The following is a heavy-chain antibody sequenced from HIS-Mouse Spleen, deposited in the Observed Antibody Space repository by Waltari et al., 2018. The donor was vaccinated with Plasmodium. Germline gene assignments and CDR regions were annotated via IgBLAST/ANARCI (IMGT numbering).Heavy chain of an antibody. J-gene: IGHJ4*02. CDR1: GGSISSCGYY. CDR3: ASSCTGIVGAYFDY. Sequence: QVQLQESGPGLVKPSQALSLTCTVSGGSISSCGYYWSWIRQHPGKGLEWIGYIYYSGSTYYNPSLKSRVTISVDTSKNQFSLKLSSVTAADTAVYYCASSCTGIVGAYFDYWGQGTLVTVSS. D-gene: IGHD1-26*01. CDR2: IYYSGST. V-gene: IGHV4-31*03.